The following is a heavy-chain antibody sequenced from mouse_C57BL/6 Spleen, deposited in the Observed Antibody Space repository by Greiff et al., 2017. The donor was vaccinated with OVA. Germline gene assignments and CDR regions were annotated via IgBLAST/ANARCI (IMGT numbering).Heavy chain of an antibody. V-gene: IGHV1-15*01. CDR2: IDPETGGT. J-gene: IGHJ4*01. Sequence: LQESGAELVRPGASVTLSCKASGYTFTDYEMHWVKQTPVHGLEWIGAIDPETGGTAYNQKFKGKAILTADKSSSTAYMELRSLTSEDSAVYYCTSRDGYYEMDYWGQGTSVTVSS. CDR3: TSRDGYYEMDY. D-gene: IGHD2-3*01. CDR1: GYTFTDYE.